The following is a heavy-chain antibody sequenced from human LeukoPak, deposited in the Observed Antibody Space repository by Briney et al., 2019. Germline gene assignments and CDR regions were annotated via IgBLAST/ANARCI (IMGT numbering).Heavy chain of an antibody. CDR3: ARHRTGVVILWDFDY. J-gene: IGHJ4*02. CDR1: GYIFTNYG. Sequence: ASVKVSCKASGYIFTNYGISWVRQAPGQGLEWMGWIATYNDNTKYAQKFLGRVTMTTDTSTSTAYMEVRSLTSDDTALYYCARHRTGVVILWDFDYWGQGTLVTVSS. V-gene: IGHV1-18*01. D-gene: IGHD3-3*01. CDR2: IATYNDNT.